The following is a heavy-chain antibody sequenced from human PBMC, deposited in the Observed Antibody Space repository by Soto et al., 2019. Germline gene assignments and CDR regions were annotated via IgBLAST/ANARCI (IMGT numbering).Heavy chain of an antibody. Sequence: WGTLCLTCAASGFSIISYSNSVLLRAPWEWREWGSSITDRSGHIYYAASVKSRVTISRDNAKNSLYLQMNSLRAEDTAVYYCARDPSDIWQPVQYLQHWGQGSRVTVSS. CDR2: ITDRSGHI. CDR1: GFSIISYS. CDR3: ARDPSDIWQPVQYLQH. V-gene: IGHV3-21*01. D-gene: IGHD6-13*01. J-gene: IGHJ1*01.